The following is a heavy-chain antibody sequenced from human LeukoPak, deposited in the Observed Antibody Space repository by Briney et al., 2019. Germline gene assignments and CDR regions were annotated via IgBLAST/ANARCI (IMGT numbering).Heavy chain of an antibody. D-gene: IGHD3-3*01. CDR2: ISAYNGNT. V-gene: IGHV1-18*01. J-gene: IGHJ6*03. CDR3: ARGSTYYDFWSGYYNYYYYYMDV. CDR1: GYTFTSYG. Sequence: ASVKVSCKASGYTFTSYGISWVRHAPGQGLEWMGCISAYNGNTNYAQKLQGRVTMTTDTSTSTAYMELRSLRSDDTAVYYCARGSTYYDFWSGYYNYYYYYMDVWGKGTTVTVSS.